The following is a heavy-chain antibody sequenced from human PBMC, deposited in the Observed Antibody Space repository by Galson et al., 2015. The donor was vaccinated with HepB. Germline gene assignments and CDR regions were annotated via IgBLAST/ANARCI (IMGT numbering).Heavy chain of an antibody. CDR1: GFTFSTYA. Sequence: SLSLSCAASGFTFSTYAMSWVRQAPGKGLEWVSTISGRSGSTYYADSVKGRLTISRDNSKNTLDLQMNSLRAEDTAVYYCAKGGVMRFGEYGPSDYFDFWGQGTLVTVSS. CDR3: AKGGVMRFGEYGPSDYFDF. D-gene: IGHD3-10*01. CDR2: ISGRSGST. V-gene: IGHV3-23*01. J-gene: IGHJ4*02.